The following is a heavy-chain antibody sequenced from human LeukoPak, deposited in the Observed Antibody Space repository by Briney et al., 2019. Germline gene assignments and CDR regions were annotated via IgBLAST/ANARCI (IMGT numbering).Heavy chain of an antibody. D-gene: IGHD4-11*01. CDR2: TYYRSKWYY. V-gene: IGHV6-1*01. CDR1: GDRVSSNSAA. J-gene: IGHJ6*02. Sequence: SQTLSLTCAISGDRVSSNSAAWNWIRQSPSRGLEWLGRTYYRSKWYYDYALSVKRRIVINPDTSKNQFSLQLNSVTPEDTAVYYCARQLSTDYYYYGLDVWGQGTTVAVSS. CDR3: ARQLSTDYYYYGLDV.